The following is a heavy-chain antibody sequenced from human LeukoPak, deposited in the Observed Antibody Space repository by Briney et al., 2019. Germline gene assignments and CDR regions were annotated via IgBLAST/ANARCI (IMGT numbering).Heavy chain of an antibody. CDR1: GFTFCSYG. D-gene: IGHD3-9*01. J-gene: IGHJ4*02. Sequence: GGSLRLSCAASGFTFCSYGLNWVRQAPGKGLEWVSYIRSSSSTIYYADSVKGRFTISRDNAKNSLYLQMNSLRAEDTAVYYCARESDILTGCPDYWGQGTLVTVSS. V-gene: IGHV3-48*01. CDR3: ARESDILTGCPDY. CDR2: IRSSSSTI.